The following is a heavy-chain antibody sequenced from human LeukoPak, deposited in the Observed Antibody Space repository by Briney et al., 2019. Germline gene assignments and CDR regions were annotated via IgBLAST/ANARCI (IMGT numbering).Heavy chain of an antibody. CDR1: GGSIRSYY. CDR3: ARISPYKYSYGVIDY. CDR2: IYYSGST. D-gene: IGHD5-18*01. V-gene: IGHV4-59*01. Sequence: SETLSLTCTVSGGSIRSYYWSWIRQPPGKGLEWIGYIYYSGSTNYNPSLKSRVTISVDTSKNQFSLKLSSVTAADTAVYYCARISPYKYSYGVIDYWGQGTLVTVSS. J-gene: IGHJ4*02.